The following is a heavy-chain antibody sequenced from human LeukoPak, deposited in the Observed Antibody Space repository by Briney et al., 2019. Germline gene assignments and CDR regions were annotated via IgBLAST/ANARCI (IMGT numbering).Heavy chain of an antibody. CDR1: GGTFSSYA. Sequence: ASVKVSCKASGGTFSSYAISWVRQAPGQGLEWMGWINPNSGGTNYAQKFQGWVTMTRDTSISTAYMELSRLRSDDTAVYYCARGDSPHIVLMVYANTGFDYWGQGTLVTVSS. V-gene: IGHV1-2*04. CDR3: ARGDSPHIVLMVYANTGFDY. J-gene: IGHJ4*02. D-gene: IGHD2-8*01. CDR2: INPNSGGT.